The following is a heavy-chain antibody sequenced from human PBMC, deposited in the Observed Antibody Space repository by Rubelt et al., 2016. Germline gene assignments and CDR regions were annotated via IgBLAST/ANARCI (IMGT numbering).Heavy chain of an antibody. Sequence: QVQLQESGPGLVKPSETLSLTCTVSGASISSGYWSWIRQPPGKGLEWIGYMYYSGNTNYNPSLKSRVTISVDTSKNQFSLMLGSGTAADTAVYYCARRGYSGYDPLDYWYFDLWGRGTLVTVSS. D-gene: IGHD5-12*01. CDR1: GASISSGY. CDR2: MYYSGNT. J-gene: IGHJ2*01. CDR3: ARRGYSGYDPLDYWYFDL. V-gene: IGHV4-59*12.